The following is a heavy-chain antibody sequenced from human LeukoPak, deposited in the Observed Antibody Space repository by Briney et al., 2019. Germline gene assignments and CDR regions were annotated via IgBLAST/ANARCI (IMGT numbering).Heavy chain of an antibody. CDR1: GFTFSSYS. J-gene: IGHJ4*02. Sequence: GGSLRLSCAASGFTFSSYSMNWVRQAPGKGLEWVSSISSSSSYIYYADSVKGRLTISRDNAKNSLYLQMNSLRAEDTAVYYCARGALYGDYNDYWGQGTLVTVSS. CDR2: ISSSSSYI. V-gene: IGHV3-21*01. CDR3: ARGALYGDYNDY. D-gene: IGHD4-17*01.